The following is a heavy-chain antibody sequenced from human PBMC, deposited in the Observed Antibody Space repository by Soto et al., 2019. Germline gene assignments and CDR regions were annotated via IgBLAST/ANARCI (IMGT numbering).Heavy chain of an antibody. CDR2: IYYSGST. D-gene: IGHD6-6*01. J-gene: IGHJ5*02. CDR1: GGSISSGGYY. Sequence: LSETLSLTCTVSGGSISSGGYYWSWIRQHPGKGLEWIGYIYYSGSTYYNPSLKSRVTISVDTSKNQFSLKLSSVTAADTAVYYCARSIAARRDPLNWFDPWGQGTLVTVSS. CDR3: ARSIAARRDPLNWFDP. V-gene: IGHV4-31*03.